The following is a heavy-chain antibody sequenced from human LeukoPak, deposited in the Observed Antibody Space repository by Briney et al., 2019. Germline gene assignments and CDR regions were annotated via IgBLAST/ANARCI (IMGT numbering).Heavy chain of an antibody. CDR2: INWNGGST. CDR1: GFNFDDYG. J-gene: IGHJ6*03. V-gene: IGHV3-20*04. CDR3: ARGNDYMDV. Sequence: GGSLRLSCAASGFNFDDYGMTWVRQAPGKGLEWVSGINWNGGSTGHTDSVKGRFTISRDNAKNSLYLQMNSLRAEDTALYYCARGNDYMDVWGKGTTVTASS.